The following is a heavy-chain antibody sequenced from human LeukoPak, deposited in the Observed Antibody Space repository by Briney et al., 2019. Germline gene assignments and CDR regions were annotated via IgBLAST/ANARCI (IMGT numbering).Heavy chain of an antibody. CDR2: FIPEDGET. CDR3: ATHIDGFTRF. Sequence: ASVKVSCKVSGSTLTELSMHWVRQAPGKGLEWMGGFIPEDGETIYAQKFQGRVTMTEDTSTDTAYMELSSLRSEDTAVYYCATHIDGFTRFWGQGTLVTVSS. J-gene: IGHJ4*02. CDR1: GSTLTELS. D-gene: IGHD3-3*01. V-gene: IGHV1-24*01.